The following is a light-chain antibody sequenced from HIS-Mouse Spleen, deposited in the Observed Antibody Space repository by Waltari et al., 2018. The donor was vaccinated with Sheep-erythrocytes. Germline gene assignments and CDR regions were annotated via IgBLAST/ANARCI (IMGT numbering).Light chain of an antibody. CDR1: QSVSSY. J-gene: IGKJ2*01. CDR3: QQRSNWYT. Sequence: EIVVTQSPPTLSLSPGERDTLSCRASQSVSSYLAWYQQKPGRAPSLLIYDAPNRDTGIPARISGSGSGTDFPLTISRLAPEDFAVYYCQQRSNWYTFGQGTKLEIK. CDR2: DAP. V-gene: IGKV3-11*01.